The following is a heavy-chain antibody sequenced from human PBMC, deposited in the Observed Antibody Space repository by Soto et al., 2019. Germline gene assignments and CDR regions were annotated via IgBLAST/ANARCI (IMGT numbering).Heavy chain of an antibody. Sequence: EVQLVESGGGLVQPGGSLRLSCAASGFTVSSNYMSWVRQAPGKGLEWVSVIYSGGSTYYADSVKGRFTISRHNSKNSLYLQMESVRAEDTAVYYCVRGYCSGGSCYSTCDILVQGTMVTVPS. CDR1: GFTVSSNY. CDR3: VRGYCSGGSCYSTCDI. V-gene: IGHV3-53*04. CDR2: IYSGGST. J-gene: IGHJ3*02. D-gene: IGHD2-15*01.